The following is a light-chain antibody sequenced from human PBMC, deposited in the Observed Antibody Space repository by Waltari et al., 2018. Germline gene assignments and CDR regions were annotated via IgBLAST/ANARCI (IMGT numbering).Light chain of an antibody. CDR1: TNDLGSYNY. CDR2: DVT. CDR3: CSYAGSYTWV. V-gene: IGLV2-11*01. J-gene: IGLJ3*02. Sequence: SALTQPRSVSGSPGQSVTISCTGTTNDLGSYNYVSWYQQHPGKAPKLIILDVTKRPSGVPDRLSGSKSGNTASLTISGLRAEDEAEYYCCSYAGSYTWV.